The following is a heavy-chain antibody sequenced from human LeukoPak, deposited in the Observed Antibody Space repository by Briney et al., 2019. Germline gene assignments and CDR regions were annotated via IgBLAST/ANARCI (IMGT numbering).Heavy chain of an antibody. CDR1: GGSISSYY. J-gene: IGHJ4*02. V-gene: IGHV4-59*08. CDR2: IYYSGST. CDR3: ARHKRLAVAGTFDY. Sequence: SETLSLTCTVSGGSISSYYWSWIRQPPGKGLECIGYIYYSGSTMYNPSLKSRVTISVDTSTNQFSLKLSSVTAAGTAVYFCARHKRLAVAGTFDYWGQGTLLTVSS. D-gene: IGHD6-19*01.